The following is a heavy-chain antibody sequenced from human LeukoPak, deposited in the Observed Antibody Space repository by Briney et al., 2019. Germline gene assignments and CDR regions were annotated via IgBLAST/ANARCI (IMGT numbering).Heavy chain of an antibody. Sequence: GGSLRLSCAASGFTFSSYAMSWVRQVPGKGLEWASAISDSGGNTYYADFVRGRFTISRDNSKNTLYLQMNSLRAEDTAMYFCAKDAGRSDVDYFDYGGQGTLVTVSS. J-gene: IGHJ4*02. CDR2: ISDSGGNT. CDR1: GFTFSSYA. CDR3: AKDAGRSDVDYFDY. D-gene: IGHD1-26*01. V-gene: IGHV3-23*01.